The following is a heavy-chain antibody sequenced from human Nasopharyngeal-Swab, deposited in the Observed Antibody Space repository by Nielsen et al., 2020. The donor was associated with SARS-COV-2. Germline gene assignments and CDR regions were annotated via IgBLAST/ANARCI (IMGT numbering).Heavy chain of an antibody. J-gene: IGHJ4*02. D-gene: IGHD2-15*01. CDR3: AKDDPGDIVVVVAATHWDY. Sequence: GGSLRLSYAASGFTFSSYAMSWVRQAPGKGLEWVSAISGSGGSTYYADSVKGRFTISRDNSKNTLYLQMNSLRAEDTAVYYCAKDDPGDIVVVVAATHWDYWGQGTLVTVSS. CDR2: ISGSGGST. CDR1: GFTFSSYA. V-gene: IGHV3-23*01.